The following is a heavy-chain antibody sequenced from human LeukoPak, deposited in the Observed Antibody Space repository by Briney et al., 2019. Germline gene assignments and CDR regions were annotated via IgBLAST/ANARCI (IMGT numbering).Heavy chain of an antibody. CDR2: IYPGDSDT. J-gene: IGHJ4*02. Sequence: GESLKISCKGSGYNFTSYWIGWVRPMPGKGLEWMGIIYPGDSDTRYSPSFQGQVTISADKSITTAYLQWSSLKASDTAMYYCARAISPGRYSWNYWGQGTLVTVSS. V-gene: IGHV5-51*01. CDR3: ARAISPGRYSWNY. CDR1: GYNFTSYW. D-gene: IGHD2-2*02.